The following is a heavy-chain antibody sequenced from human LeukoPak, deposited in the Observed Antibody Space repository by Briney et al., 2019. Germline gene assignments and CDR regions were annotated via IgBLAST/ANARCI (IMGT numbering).Heavy chain of an antibody. V-gene: IGHV3-30*18. CDR1: GFTFSSYG. CDR2: ISYDGSNK. CDR3: AKGHAFDI. J-gene: IGHJ3*02. Sequence: GGSLRLSCAASGFTFSSYGMHWVRQAPGKGLEWVAVISYDGSNKYYADSVKGRFTISRVNSKNTVYLQMNSLRAEDTAVYYCAKGHAFDIWGQGTMVTVSS.